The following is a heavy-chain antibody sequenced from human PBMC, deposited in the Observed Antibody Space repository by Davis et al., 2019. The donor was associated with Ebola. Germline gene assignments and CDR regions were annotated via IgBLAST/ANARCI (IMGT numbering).Heavy chain of an antibody. CDR2: INHSGST. CDR1: GGSFSGYY. V-gene: IGHV4-34*01. J-gene: IGHJ4*02. D-gene: IGHD3-10*01. CDR3: ARVGVNPARSYYFDY. Sequence: PSETLSLTCAVYGGSFSGYYWSWIRQPPGKGLEWIGEINHSGSTNYNPSLKSRVTMSVDTSKNQFSLKLNSVTAADTALYYCARVGVNPARSYYFDYWGQGALVTVSS.